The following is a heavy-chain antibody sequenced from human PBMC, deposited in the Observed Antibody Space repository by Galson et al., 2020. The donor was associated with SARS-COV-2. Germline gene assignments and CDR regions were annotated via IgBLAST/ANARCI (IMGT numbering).Heavy chain of an antibody. CDR3: ARARLGIVVVITHFDY. V-gene: IGHV4-31*03. D-gene: IGHD3-22*01. Sequence: SQTLSLTCTVSGGSISSGGYYWSWIRQHPGKGLEWIGYIYYSGSTYYNPSLKSRVTISVDTSKNQFSLKLSSVTAADTAVYYCARARLGIVVVITHFDYWGQGTLVTVSS. CDR2: IYYSGST. J-gene: IGHJ4*02. CDR1: GGSISSGGYY.